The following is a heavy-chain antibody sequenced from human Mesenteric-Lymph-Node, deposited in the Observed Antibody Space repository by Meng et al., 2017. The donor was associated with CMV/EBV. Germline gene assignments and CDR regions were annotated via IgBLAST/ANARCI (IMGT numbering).Heavy chain of an antibody. CDR3: ARGGGVDYNNYYYYYGMDV. CDR1: GFTFSDYS. D-gene: IGHD4-11*01. Sequence: GGSLRLSCAVSGFTFSDYSMSWIRQAPGKGLEWVSYIGNSGETTYYADSVEGRFTISRDNAKNSLFLQMNSLTAEDTAVYYCARGGGVDYNNYYYYYGMDVWGLGTTVTVSS. CDR2: IGNSGETT. V-gene: IGHV3-11*01. J-gene: IGHJ6*02.